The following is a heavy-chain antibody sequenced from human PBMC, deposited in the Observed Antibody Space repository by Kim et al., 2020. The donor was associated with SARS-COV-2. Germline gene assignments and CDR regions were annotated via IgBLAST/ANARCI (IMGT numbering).Heavy chain of an antibody. CDR2: FDPEDGET. CDR3: ATATGRDCSGGSCYPNYYYHYGMDV. Sequence: ASVKVSCKVSGYTLTELSMHWVRQAPGKGLEWMGGFDPEDGETIYAQKFQGRVTMTEDTSTDTAYMELSSLRSEDTAVYYCATATGRDCSGGSCYPNYYYHYGMDVWGQGTTVTVSS. D-gene: IGHD2-15*01. CDR1: GYTLTELS. V-gene: IGHV1-24*01. J-gene: IGHJ6*02.